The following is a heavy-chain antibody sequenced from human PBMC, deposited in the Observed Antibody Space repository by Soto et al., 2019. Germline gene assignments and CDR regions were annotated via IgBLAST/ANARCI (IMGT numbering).Heavy chain of an antibody. D-gene: IGHD3-9*01. CDR3: ARGVAPGDILNRHKEDNWLDP. CDR1: GGSISSSNW. Sequence: SETLSLTCAVSGGSISSSNWWSWVRQPPGKGLEWIGEIYHSGSTNYNPSLKSRVTISVDKSKNQFSLKLSSVTAADTAVYYCARGVAPGDILNRHKEDNWLDPWGQGTLVTVYS. V-gene: IGHV4-4*02. J-gene: IGHJ5*02. CDR2: IYHSGST.